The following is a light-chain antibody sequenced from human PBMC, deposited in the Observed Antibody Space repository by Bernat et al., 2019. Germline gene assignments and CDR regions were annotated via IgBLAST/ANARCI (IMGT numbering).Light chain of an antibody. V-gene: IGLV1-44*01. J-gene: IGLJ3*02. CDR3: ATWDDRLNGWV. Sequence: QSVLTQPPSVSGTPGQRVTISCSGSHSNIGGNSINWYQQLPETAPKLLTYNNNQRPSGVPDRFSASKSGTSASLSISGLPSEDEADYYCATWDDRLNGWVFGGGTKLTVL. CDR1: HSNIGGNS. CDR2: NNN.